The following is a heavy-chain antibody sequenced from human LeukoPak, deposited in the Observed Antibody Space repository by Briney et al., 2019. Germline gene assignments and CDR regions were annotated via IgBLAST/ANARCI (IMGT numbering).Heavy chain of an antibody. CDR3: TRYGGNSFSY. V-gene: IGHV3-49*04. J-gene: IGHJ4*02. CDR1: GFTFGDSA. CDR2: IRSKAYGGTT. Sequence: GGPLRLSCTASGFTFGDSAMSWVRQAPGKGLEWVGFIRSKAYGGTTEYAASVKGRFTISRDDSKSIAYLQMNSLKTEDTAVYYCTRYGGNSFSYWGQGTLVTVSS. D-gene: IGHD4-23*01.